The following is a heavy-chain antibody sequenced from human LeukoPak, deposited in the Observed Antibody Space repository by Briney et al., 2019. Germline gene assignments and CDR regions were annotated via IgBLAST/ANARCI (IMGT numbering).Heavy chain of an antibody. D-gene: IGHD2-2*01. CDR3: AKCQDIVVVPDPYFDY. Sequence: GGSLRLSCAASGFTFSSYAMNWVRQPPGKGLEWVSAISGSGGSTYYADSVKGRFTISRDNSKNTLYLQMNSLRAEDTAVYYCAKCQDIVVVPDPYFDYWGQGTLVTVSS. CDR2: ISGSGGST. CDR1: GFTFSSYA. V-gene: IGHV3-23*01. J-gene: IGHJ4*02.